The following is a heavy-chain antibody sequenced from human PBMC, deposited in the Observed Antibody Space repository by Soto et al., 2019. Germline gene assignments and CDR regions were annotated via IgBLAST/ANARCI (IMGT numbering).Heavy chain of an antibody. D-gene: IGHD6-19*01. V-gene: IGHV1-69*13. J-gene: IGHJ5*02. Sequence: ASVKVSCKASGGTFSSYAISWVRQAPGQGLEWMGGIIPIFGTANYAQKFQGRVTITADESTSTAYMELSSLRSEDTAVYYCAREAKYSSKNWFDPWGQGTLVTVSS. CDR2: IIPIFGTA. CDR3: AREAKYSSKNWFDP. CDR1: GGTFSSYA.